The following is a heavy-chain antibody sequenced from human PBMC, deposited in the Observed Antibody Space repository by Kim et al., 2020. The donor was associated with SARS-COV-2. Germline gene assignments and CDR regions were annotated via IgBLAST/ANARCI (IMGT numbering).Heavy chain of an antibody. Sequence: GGSLRLSCTVSGFKFDNFAMHWVRQGPQKGLEWVAGITWSGGTTAYAESVRGRFTVSRDNANNVLYLHLNRLKSDDTAMYYCARQAGYVDRRFDPWGQG. V-gene: IGHV3-9*01. D-gene: IGHD3-16*01. CDR3: ARQAGYVDRRFDP. J-gene: IGHJ5*02. CDR1: GFKFDNFA. CDR2: ITWSGGTT.